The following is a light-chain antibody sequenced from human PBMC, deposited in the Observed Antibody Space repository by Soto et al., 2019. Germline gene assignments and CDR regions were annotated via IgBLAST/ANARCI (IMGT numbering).Light chain of an antibody. CDR1: RTISSW. Sequence: IHMTQSPSTLSVSVLDIVTVAVRGSRTISSWLAWYQQKPGKAPKLMIYDAYSLESGVPSRFSGSGSGTEFTLTISSLQPDHFATYYCQQYKSYSGLTFGGGTKVDIK. CDR3: QQYKSYSGLT. CDR2: DAY. J-gene: IGKJ4*01. V-gene: IGKV1-5*01.